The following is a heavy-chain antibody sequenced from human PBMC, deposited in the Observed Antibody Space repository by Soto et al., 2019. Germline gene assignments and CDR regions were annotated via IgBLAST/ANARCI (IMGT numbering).Heavy chain of an antibody. Sequence: PSETLYLTCTVSGGSISSGDYYWSWIRQPPGKGLEWIGYIYYSGSTYYNPSLKSRVTISVDTSKNQFSLKLSSVTAADTAVYYCARVGGAYCGGDCSSWGQGTLVTVSS. V-gene: IGHV4-30-4*01. J-gene: IGHJ5*02. D-gene: IGHD2-21*02. CDR2: IYYSGST. CDR3: ARVGGAYCGGDCSS. CDR1: GGSISSGDYY.